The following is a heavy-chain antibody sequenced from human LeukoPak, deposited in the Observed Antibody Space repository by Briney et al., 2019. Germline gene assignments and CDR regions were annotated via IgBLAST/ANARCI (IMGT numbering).Heavy chain of an antibody. CDR2: ITRSSTYI. D-gene: IGHD1-26*01. V-gene: IGHV3-21*01. J-gene: IGHJ6*03. CDR1: GFTVSSNY. CDR3: ARDPYSGSYGGYYYYYMDV. Sequence: PGGSLRLSCAASGFTVSSNYMSWVRQAPGKGLEWVSSITRSSTYIYYADSVKGRFTISRDNAKNSLYLQMNSLRDEDTAVYYCARDPYSGSYGGYYYYYMDVWGKGTTVTISS.